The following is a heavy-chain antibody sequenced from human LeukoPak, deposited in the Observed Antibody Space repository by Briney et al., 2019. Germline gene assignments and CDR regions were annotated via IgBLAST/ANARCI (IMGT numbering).Heavy chain of an antibody. D-gene: IGHD4-23*01. CDR2: ISYDASHK. V-gene: IGHV3-30*04. CDR1: GFTFSSFA. J-gene: IGHJ4*02. CDR3: ARARSVGPPTGFDQ. Sequence: GGSLRLSCAASGFTFSSFAMHWVRQAPGKGLEWVAVISYDASHKFYADSVQGRFTISRDNSKNTLSLQMDTLRREDMAVYYCARARSVGPPTGFDQWGQGTPVTVSS.